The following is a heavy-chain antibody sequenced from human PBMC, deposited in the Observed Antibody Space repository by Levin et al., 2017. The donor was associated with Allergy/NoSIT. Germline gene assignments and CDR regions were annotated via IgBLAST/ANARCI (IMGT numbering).Heavy chain of an antibody. CDR1: GGSISSGGYS. CDR2: IYHSGST. CDR3: ARGSGSYLTEYFQH. Sequence: SETLSLTCAVSGGSISSGGYSWSWIRQPPGTGLEWIGYIYHSGSTYYNPSLKSRVTISVDRSKNQFSLKLSSVTAADTAVYYCARGSGSYLTEYFQHWGQGTLVTVSS. V-gene: IGHV4-30-2*01. D-gene: IGHD3-10*01. J-gene: IGHJ1*01.